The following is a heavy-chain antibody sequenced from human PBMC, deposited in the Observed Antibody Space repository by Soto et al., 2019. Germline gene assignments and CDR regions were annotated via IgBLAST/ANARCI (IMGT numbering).Heavy chain of an antibody. CDR1: GFTVSSTY. CDR3: AKDLGPLRLLNYYFYGLDV. D-gene: IGHD2-15*01. Sequence: EEQLVETGGGVIQRGGSLRLSCNASGFTVSSTYMSWVRQAPGMGLEWVAVIESGGSTHYADSVKGRFTISRDIPKNMIYLQLHTRRAEDTAVDYWAKDLGPLRLLNYYFYGLDVWGQGTTVTVSS. J-gene: IGHJ6*02. V-gene: IGHV3-53*02. CDR2: IESGGST.